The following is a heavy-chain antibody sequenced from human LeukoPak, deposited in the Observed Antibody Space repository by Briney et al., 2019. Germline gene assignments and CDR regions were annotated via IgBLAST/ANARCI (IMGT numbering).Heavy chain of an antibody. CDR2: INPNSGGT. J-gene: IGHJ4*02. V-gene: IGHV1-2*02. CDR1: GYTFTGYY. Sequence: AASVKVSCKASGYTFTGYYMHWVRQAPGQGLEWMGWINPNSGGTNYAQKFQGRVTMTRDTSISTAYMELSRLRSDDTAVYYCARASLTGGTFDSWGQGTLVTVSS. D-gene: IGHD7-27*01. CDR3: ARASLTGGTFDS.